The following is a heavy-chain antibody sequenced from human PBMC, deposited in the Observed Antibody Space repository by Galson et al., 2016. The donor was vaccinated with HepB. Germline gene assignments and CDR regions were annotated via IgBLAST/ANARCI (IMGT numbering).Heavy chain of an antibody. Sequence: SVKVSCKASGYTFSSFGISWVRQARGQGLEWMGWISAYNGNTNYAQKFQGRVTMTTDTSTSTAFMELTSVGPDDTAVYYCARGGGAAVGTGRFDPWGQGTLVTVSS. CDR2: ISAYNGNT. J-gene: IGHJ5*02. CDR1: GYTFSSFG. V-gene: IGHV1-18*01. D-gene: IGHD6-13*01. CDR3: ARGGGAAVGTGRFDP.